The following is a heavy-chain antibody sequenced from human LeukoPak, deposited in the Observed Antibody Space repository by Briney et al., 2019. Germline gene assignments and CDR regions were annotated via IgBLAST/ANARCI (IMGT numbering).Heavy chain of an antibody. CDR3: AKVNAAAAAGSYGAFDI. V-gene: IGHV3-23*01. Sequence: GGSLRLSCAASGFTFSSYAMSWVRQAPGKGLEWVSAISGSGGSTYYADSVKGRFTISRDNSKNTLYLQMNSLRAEDTAVYYCAKVNAAAAAGSYGAFDIWGQGTMVTVSS. J-gene: IGHJ3*02. CDR2: ISGSGGST. CDR1: GFTFSSYA. D-gene: IGHD6-13*01.